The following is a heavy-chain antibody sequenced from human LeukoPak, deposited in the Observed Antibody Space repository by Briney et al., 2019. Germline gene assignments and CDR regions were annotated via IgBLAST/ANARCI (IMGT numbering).Heavy chain of an antibody. CDR2: IYHSGST. V-gene: IGHV4-38-2*02. J-gene: IGHJ5*02. Sequence: SETLSLTCTVSGYSISSGYYWGWIRQPPGKGLEWIGSIYHSGSTYYNPSLKSRVTISVDTSKNQFSLKLSSVTAADTAVYYCARAPHWHDFTFDPWGQGTLVTVSS. CDR3: ARAPHWHDFTFDP. CDR1: GYSISSGYY. D-gene: IGHD3-3*01.